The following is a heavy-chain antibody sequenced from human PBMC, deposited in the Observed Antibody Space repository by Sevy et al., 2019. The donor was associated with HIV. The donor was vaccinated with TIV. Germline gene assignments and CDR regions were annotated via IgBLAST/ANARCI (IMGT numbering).Heavy chain of an antibody. CDR1: GFTPSTYG. V-gene: IGHV3-33*01. J-gene: IGHJ4*02. D-gene: IGHD2-8*01. CDR2: IGYDGNNK. CDR3: ARDPRMYGDYLLAYFDY. Sequence: GGSLRLPCAGSGFTPSTYGMHWVRQAPGKGLEWVAVIGYDGNNKYYADSVKGRFTISRDNSKNTLFLQMDSLRAEDTAVYYCARDPRMYGDYLLAYFDYWGQGALVTVSS.